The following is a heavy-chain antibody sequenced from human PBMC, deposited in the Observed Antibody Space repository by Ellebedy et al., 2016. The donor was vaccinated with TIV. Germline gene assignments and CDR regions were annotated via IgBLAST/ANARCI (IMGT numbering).Heavy chain of an antibody. J-gene: IGHJ6*02. D-gene: IGHD6-13*01. V-gene: IGHV3-23*01. CDR3: ASDSSSWDYYYYGMDV. CDR1: GFTFNSYA. CDR2: ISGSGGST. Sequence: GGSLRLSCAASGFTFNSYAMNWVRQAPGKGLEWVSGISGSGGSTYYADSVKGRFTISRDKSKNTLYLQMNSLRAEDTAVYYCASDSSSWDYYYYGMDVWGQGTTVTVSS.